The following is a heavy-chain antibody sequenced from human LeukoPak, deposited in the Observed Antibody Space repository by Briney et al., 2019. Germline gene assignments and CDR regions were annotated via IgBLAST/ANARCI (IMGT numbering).Heavy chain of an antibody. D-gene: IGHD5-12*01. Sequence: PGGSLRLSCAASGFTVSSNYMSWVRQAPGKGLEWVSAISGSGGSTYYADSVKGRFTISRDNSKNTLYLQMNSLRAEDTAVYYCAKEIWGYSGYSYYFDYWGQGTLVTVSS. V-gene: IGHV3-23*01. CDR2: ISGSGGST. CDR1: GFTVSSNY. CDR3: AKEIWGYSGYSYYFDY. J-gene: IGHJ4*02.